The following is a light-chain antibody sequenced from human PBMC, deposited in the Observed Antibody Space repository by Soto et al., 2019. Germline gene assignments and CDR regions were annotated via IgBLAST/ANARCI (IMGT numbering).Light chain of an antibody. CDR1: QSISSW. J-gene: IGKJ5*01. Sequence: DIQVTQSPSSVSASVGDRVTITCRASQSISSWLAWYQQKPGKAPKLLIYAASSLQSGVPSRFSGSGSGTDFTLTISRLEPEDFAVYYCQQYGRSSITFGQGTRLEIK. CDR3: QQYGRSSIT. V-gene: IGKV1-12*01. CDR2: AAS.